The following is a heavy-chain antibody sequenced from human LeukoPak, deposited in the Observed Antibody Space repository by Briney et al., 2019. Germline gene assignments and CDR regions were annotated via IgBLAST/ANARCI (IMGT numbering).Heavy chain of an antibody. CDR2: ITSSSSYI. Sequence: GGSLRLSCAASGFTFSSYSMNWVRQAPGKGLEWVSSITSSSSYIYYADSVKGRFTISRDNAKNSVYLQMNSLRAEDTAVYYCARGIAVAGTRVFQHWGQGTLVTVSS. V-gene: IGHV3-21*01. J-gene: IGHJ1*01. CDR3: ARGIAVAGTRVFQH. CDR1: GFTFSSYS. D-gene: IGHD6-19*01.